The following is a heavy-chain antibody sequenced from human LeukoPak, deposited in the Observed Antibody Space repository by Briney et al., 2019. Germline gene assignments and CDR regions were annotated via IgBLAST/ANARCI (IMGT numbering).Heavy chain of an antibody. D-gene: IGHD3-16*02. Sequence: ASVKVSCKASGYTFTGYYMHWVRQAPGQGLEWMGWINPNSGGTNYAQKFQGRVTMTRDTSISTAYMELSRLRSDDTAVYYCARDLPSYYDYVWGSYRSGYYFDYWGQGTLVTVPS. V-gene: IGHV1-2*02. CDR1: GYTFTGYY. J-gene: IGHJ4*02. CDR2: INPNSGGT. CDR3: ARDLPSYYDYVWGSYRSGYYFDY.